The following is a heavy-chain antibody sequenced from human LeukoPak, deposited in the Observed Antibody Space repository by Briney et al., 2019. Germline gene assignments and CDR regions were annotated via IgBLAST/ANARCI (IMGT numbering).Heavy chain of an antibody. J-gene: IGHJ3*02. V-gene: IGHV3-11*06. Sequence: PGGSLRLSCAASGFSFSDYHISWIRQAPGKGLEWISYIVSSSTYTKYADSVKGRFTISRDNAKNSVYRQMNSLRAEDTAVYYCARDRDAFDIWGQGTMVTVSS. CDR3: ARDRDAFDI. CDR1: GFSFSDYH. CDR2: IVSSSTYT.